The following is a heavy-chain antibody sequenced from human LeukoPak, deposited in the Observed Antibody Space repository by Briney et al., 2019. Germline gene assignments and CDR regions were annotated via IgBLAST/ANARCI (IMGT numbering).Heavy chain of an antibody. CDR2: INHSGST. J-gene: IGHJ4*02. V-gene: IGHV4-34*01. Sequence: PSETLSLTCAVYGGSFSGYYWSWIRQPQGKGLEWIGEINHSGSTNYNPSLKSRVTISVDTSKNQFSLKLSSVTAADTAVYYCARGASPAYWGQGTLVTVSS. CDR3: ARGASPAY. CDR1: GGSFSGYY.